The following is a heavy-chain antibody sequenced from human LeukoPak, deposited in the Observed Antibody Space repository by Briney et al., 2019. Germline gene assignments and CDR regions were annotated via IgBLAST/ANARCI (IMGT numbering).Heavy chain of an antibody. Sequence: GGSLRLSPAASGVTLAEYAMHSVPQAPGKGLGGGSGISGNIGSIGYADALKGRFTISRHNAKNSLYLQVNSLGAEDTALYYCAKANNFYDFWSGYRTENWFDPWGQGTLVTVSS. CDR2: ISGNIGSI. CDR3: AKANNFYDFWSGYRTENWFDP. V-gene: IGHV3-9*01. D-gene: IGHD3-3*01. J-gene: IGHJ5*02. CDR1: GVTLAEYA.